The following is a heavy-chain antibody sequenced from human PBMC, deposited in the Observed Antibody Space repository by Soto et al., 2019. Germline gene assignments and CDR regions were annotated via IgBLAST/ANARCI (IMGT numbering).Heavy chain of an antibody. J-gene: IGHJ4*02. V-gene: IGHV1-2*04. CDR3: AREQYDSSGYYNY. Sequence: ASVKVSCKXSGYTFTGYYMNWVRQAPGQGLEWMGWINPNSGGTNYAQKFQGWVTMTRDTSISTAYMELSRLRSDDTAVYYCAREQYDSSGYYNYWGQGTLVTVSS. D-gene: IGHD3-22*01. CDR2: INPNSGGT. CDR1: GYTFTGYY.